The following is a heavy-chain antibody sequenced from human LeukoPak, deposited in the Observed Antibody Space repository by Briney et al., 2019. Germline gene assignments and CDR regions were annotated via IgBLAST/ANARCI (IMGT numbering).Heavy chain of an antibody. J-gene: IGHJ1*01. Sequence: GGSLRLSCAASGFTFSNAWMSWVRQAPGKGLEWVGRIKSKTDGGTTDYAAPVKGRFTISRDDSKNTLYLQMNSLKTEDAAVYYCTTDSSGWWTEYFQHWGQGTLVTVSS. CDR1: GFTFSNAW. D-gene: IGHD6-19*01. CDR2: IKSKTDGGTT. V-gene: IGHV3-15*01. CDR3: TTDSSGWWTEYFQH.